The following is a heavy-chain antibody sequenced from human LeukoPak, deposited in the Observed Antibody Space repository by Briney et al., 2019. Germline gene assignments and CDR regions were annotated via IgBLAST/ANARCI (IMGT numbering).Heavy chain of an antibody. CDR1: GFTFSSYA. D-gene: IGHD3-16*01. V-gene: IGHV3-49*04. J-gene: IGHJ4*02. Sequence: AGGSLRLSCAASGFTFSSYAMSWVRQAPGKGLEWVGFIRSKAYGGTTEYAASVKGRFTISRDDSKSIAYLQMNSLKTEDTAVYYCTRDRPYTWNYVDYWGQGTLVTVSS. CDR3: TRDRPYTWNYVDY. CDR2: IRSKAYGGTT.